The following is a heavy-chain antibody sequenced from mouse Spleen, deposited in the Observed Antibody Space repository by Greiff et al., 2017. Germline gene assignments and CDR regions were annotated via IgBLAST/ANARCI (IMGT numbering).Heavy chain of an antibody. D-gene: IGHD1-1*01. Sequence: VQLQQPGAELVKPGASVKLSCKASGYTFTSYWMHWVKQRPGQGLEWIGMIHPNSGSTNYNEKFKSKATLTVDKSSSTAYMQLSSLTSEDSAVYYCALITTREYFDVWGAGTTVTVSS. CDR1: GYTFTSYW. CDR2: IHPNSGST. CDR3: ALITTREYFDV. J-gene: IGHJ1*01. V-gene: IGHV1-64*01.